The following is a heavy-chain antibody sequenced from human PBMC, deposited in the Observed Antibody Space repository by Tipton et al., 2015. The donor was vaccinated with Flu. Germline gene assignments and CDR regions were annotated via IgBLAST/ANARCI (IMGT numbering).Heavy chain of an antibody. V-gene: IGHV4-31*01. CDR3: ARVRGDVVVPAVGDAFDI. CDR2: IYYSGST. D-gene: IGHD2-2*01. J-gene: IGHJ3*02. Sequence: TLSLTCTVSGGSISSGGYYWSWIRQHPGKGLEWIGYIYYSGSTYYNPSLKSQVTISVDTSKNQFSLKLSSVPAADTAVYYCARVRGDVVVPAVGDAFDIWGQGPMVAVSS. CDR1: GGSISSGGYY.